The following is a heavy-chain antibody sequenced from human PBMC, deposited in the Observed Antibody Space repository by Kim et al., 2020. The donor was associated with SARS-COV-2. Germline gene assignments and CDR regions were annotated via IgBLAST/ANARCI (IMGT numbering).Heavy chain of an antibody. D-gene: IGHD1-26*01. J-gene: IGHJ4*02. V-gene: IGHV3-30*01. CDR3: ARAYSGSYRRPFDY. Sequence: AESVKGRFTISRDNSKKPLYLQMNSLRAEDTAVYYCARAYSGSYRRPFDYWGQGTLVTVSS.